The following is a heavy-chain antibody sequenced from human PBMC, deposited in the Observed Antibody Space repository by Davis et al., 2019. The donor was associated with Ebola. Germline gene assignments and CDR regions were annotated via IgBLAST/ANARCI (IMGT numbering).Heavy chain of an antibody. D-gene: IGHD5-12*01. J-gene: IGHJ4*02. CDR3: ARAAAYSGYVGS. V-gene: IGHV1-46*01. Sequence: AASVKVSCKASGYTFTSYYMHWVRQAPGQGLEWMGIINPSGGSTSYAQKFQGRVTMTRNTSTSTAYMELSGLTSEDTAVYYCARAAAYSGYVGSWGQGTLVTVSS. CDR2: INPSGGST. CDR1: GYTFTSYY.